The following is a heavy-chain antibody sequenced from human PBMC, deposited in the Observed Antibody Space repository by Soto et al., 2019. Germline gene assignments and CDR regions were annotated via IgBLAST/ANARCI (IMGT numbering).Heavy chain of an antibody. CDR2: IYSGDST. J-gene: IGHJ6*02. V-gene: IGHV3-53*01. Sequence: LRLSCAASGFTVSSNYMSWVRQAPGKGLEWVSVIYSGDSTYYADSVRGRFTISRDNSKNTLYLHMKSLSAEDTAVYYCARDPPATRHGMDVWGQGTTVTVSS. CDR3: ARDPPATRHGMDV. CDR1: GFTVSSNY.